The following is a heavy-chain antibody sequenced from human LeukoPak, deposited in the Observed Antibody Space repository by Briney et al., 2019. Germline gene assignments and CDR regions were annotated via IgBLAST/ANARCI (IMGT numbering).Heavy chain of an antibody. Sequence: ASVKVSCKASGGTFSSYAISWVRQAPGQGLEWMGGIIPIFGTANYAQKFQGRVTITADESTSTAYMELSSLRSEDTAVYYCARGREWLVRAYYYYYMDVWGKGTTVTVSS. J-gene: IGHJ6*03. D-gene: IGHD6-19*01. CDR3: ARGREWLVRAYYYYYMDV. V-gene: IGHV1-69*13. CDR1: GGTFSSYA. CDR2: IIPIFGTA.